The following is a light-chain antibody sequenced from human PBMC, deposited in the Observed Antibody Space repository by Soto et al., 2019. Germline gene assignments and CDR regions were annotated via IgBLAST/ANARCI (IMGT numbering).Light chain of an antibody. CDR3: QSYDSSLSGPL. CDR2: GNS. V-gene: IGLV1-40*01. CDR1: SSNIGAGYD. Sequence: QAVVTQPPSVSGAPGQRVTISCTGSSSNIGAGYDVHWYQQLPGTAPKLLIYGNSNRPSGVPDRFSGSKSGTSASLAITGLQAEDEADYYCQSYDSSLSGPLFGTGTQLTVL. J-gene: IGLJ1*01.